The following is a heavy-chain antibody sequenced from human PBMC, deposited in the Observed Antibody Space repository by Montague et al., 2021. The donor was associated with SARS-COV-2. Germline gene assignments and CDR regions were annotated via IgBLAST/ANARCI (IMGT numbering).Heavy chain of an antibody. CDR1: GFSLSTSGMC. CDR2: IDWDDDK. J-gene: IGHJ4*02. Sequence: PALVKPTQTLTLTCTFSGFSLSTSGMCVSWIRQPPGKALEWLARIDWDDDKYCSTSLKTRLTISKDTSKNQVVLTMTNMDPVDTATYYCAEHRITGWAFDYWGQGTLVTVSS. V-gene: IGHV2-70*11. D-gene: IGHD1-20*01. CDR3: AEHRITGWAFDY.